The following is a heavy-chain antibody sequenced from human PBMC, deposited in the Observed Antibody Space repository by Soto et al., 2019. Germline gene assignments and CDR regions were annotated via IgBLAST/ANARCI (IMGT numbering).Heavy chain of an antibody. D-gene: IGHD5-12*01. CDR2: INHSGST. CDR3: ARGTDSGYAAGYYYYMDA. CDR1: GGSFSGYY. J-gene: IGHJ6*03. Sequence: SETLSLTCAVYGGSFSGYYWSWIRQPPGKGLEWIGEINHSGSTNYNPSLKSRVTISVDTSKNQFSLKLSSVTAADTAVYYCARGTDSGYAAGYYYYMDAWGKGTTVTVS. V-gene: IGHV4-34*01.